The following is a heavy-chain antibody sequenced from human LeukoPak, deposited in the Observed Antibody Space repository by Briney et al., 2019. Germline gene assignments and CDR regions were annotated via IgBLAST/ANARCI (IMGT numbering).Heavy chain of an antibody. J-gene: IGHJ6*02. CDR1: GFTFTTFA. V-gene: IGHV3-30*04. CDR2: ISYDGSYK. Sequence: GGSLRLSCAASGFTFTTFAIHWVRQAPGKGLEWMALISYDGSYKFYADSVKGRFTISRDNSKNTLFLQMNSLRAEDTAVYYCARGGFGSAVAGIEYYYGMDDWGRGTTVTVSS. CDR3: ARGGFGSAVAGIEYYYGMDD. D-gene: IGHD6-19*01.